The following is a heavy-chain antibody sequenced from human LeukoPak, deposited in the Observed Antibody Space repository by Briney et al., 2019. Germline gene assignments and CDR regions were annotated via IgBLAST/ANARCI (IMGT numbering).Heavy chain of an antibody. D-gene: IGHD4-23*01. Sequence: SGTLSLTCTVSGDSVSTGYLYWSWIRQPPGKGLEWIGYISYSGSTNYNPSLKSRVTISVDTSKNQFSLRLSSVTAADTAVYYCARADGGNSPFDYWGQGTLVTVSS. V-gene: IGHV4-61*01. CDR2: ISYSGST. CDR1: GDSVSTGYLY. J-gene: IGHJ4*02. CDR3: ARADGGNSPFDY.